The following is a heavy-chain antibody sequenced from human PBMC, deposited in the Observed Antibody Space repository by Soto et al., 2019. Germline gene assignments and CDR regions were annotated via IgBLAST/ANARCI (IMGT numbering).Heavy chain of an antibody. D-gene: IGHD2-2*01. CDR3: VRDSARIVVVPRVDGDNWLDP. CDR2: ISGSGDNI. Sequence: PGGSLRLSCAASGFTSSDYFMSWIRQAPGKGLEWVSFISGSGDNIKYADSVKGRFTISRDNAKNSLYLQMNSLRAEDTAVYYCVRDSARIVVVPRVDGDNWLDPWGQGTLVTVSS. J-gene: IGHJ5*02. CDR1: GFTSSDYF. V-gene: IGHV3-11*04.